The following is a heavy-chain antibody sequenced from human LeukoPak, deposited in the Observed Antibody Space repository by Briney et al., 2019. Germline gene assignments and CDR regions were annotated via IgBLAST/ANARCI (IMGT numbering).Heavy chain of an antibody. J-gene: IGHJ6*02. D-gene: IGHD6-19*01. CDR1: GGSISSGSYY. V-gene: IGHV4-61*02. CDR3: SRSDHYYYYGMDV. Sequence: NSSETLSLTCTVSGGSISSGSYYWSWIRQPAGKGLEWIGRIYTSGSTNYNPSLKGRVTISVDTSKNQFSLKLSSVTAADTAVYYCSRSDHYYYYGMDVWGQGTTVTVSS. CDR2: IYTSGST.